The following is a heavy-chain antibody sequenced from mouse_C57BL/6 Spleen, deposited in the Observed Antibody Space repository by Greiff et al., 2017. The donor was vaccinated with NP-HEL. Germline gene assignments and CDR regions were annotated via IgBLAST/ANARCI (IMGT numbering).Heavy chain of an antibody. Sequence: EVMLVESGGGLVKPGGSLKLSCAASGFTFSDYGMHWVRQAPEKGLEWVAYISSGSSTIYYADTVKGRFTISRDNAKNTLFLQMTSLRSEDTAMYYCARRISFYDYDRGYAMDYWGQGTSVTVSS. CDR3: ARRISFYDYDRGYAMDY. CDR1: GFTFSDYG. J-gene: IGHJ4*01. CDR2: ISSGSSTI. V-gene: IGHV5-17*01. D-gene: IGHD2-4*01.